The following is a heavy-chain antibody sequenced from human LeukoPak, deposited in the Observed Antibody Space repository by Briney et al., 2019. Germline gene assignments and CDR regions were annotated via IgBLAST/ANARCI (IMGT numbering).Heavy chain of an antibody. CDR1: GFTLSSYS. D-gene: IGHD6-13*01. J-gene: IGHJ4*02. CDR3: VKGGSSSWDYFDY. V-gene: IGHV3-30*02. Sequence: GGSLRLSCAASGFTLSSYSMNWVRQAPGKGLEWVTFIRYDGSNKYYADSVKGRFTISRDNSKNTLYLQMNSLRAEDTAVYYCVKGGSSSWDYFDYWGQGTLVTVSS. CDR2: IRYDGSNK.